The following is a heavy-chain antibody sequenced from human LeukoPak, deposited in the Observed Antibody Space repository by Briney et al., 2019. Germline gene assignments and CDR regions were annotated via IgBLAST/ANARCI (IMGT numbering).Heavy chain of an antibody. D-gene: IGHD4-17*01. J-gene: IGHJ6*04. CDR2: INPSGGST. V-gene: IGHV1-46*01. CDR1: GYTFTSYY. CDR3: ARVRGSHGDYDPYYYGMDV. Sequence: ASVKVSCKASGYTFTSYYMHWVRQAPGQGLEWMGIINPSGGSTSYAQKFQGRVTMTRDTSTSTVYMELSSLRSEDTAVYYCARVRGSHGDYDPYYYGMDVWGKGTTVTVSS.